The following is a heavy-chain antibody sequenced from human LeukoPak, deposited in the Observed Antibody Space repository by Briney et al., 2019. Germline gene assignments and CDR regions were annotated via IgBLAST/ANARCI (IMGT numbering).Heavy chain of an antibody. V-gene: IGHV3-30-3*01. D-gene: IGHD3-3*01. Sequence: GGSLRLSCAASGFTFSSYAMHWVRQAPGKGLEWVAVISYDGSNKYYADPVKGRFTISRDNSKNTLYLQMNSLRAEDTAVYYCARDHAYYDFWSGYFPYYYYGMDVWGQGTTVTVSS. CDR2: ISYDGSNK. CDR3: ARDHAYYDFWSGYFPYYYYGMDV. CDR1: GFTFSSYA. J-gene: IGHJ6*02.